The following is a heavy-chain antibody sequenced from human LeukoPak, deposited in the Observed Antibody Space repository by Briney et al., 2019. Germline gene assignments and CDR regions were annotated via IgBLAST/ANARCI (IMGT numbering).Heavy chain of an antibody. CDR2: IIPIFGTA. V-gene: IGHV1-69*13. D-gene: IGHD1-26*01. CDR1: GGTFSSYA. CDR3: ASSKSGSYLNYFDY. Sequence: SVKVSCKASGGTFSSYAISWVRQAPGQGLERMGGIIPIFGTANYAQKFQGRVTITADESTSTAYMELSSLRSEDTAVYYCASSKSGSYLNYFDYWGQGTLVTVSS. J-gene: IGHJ4*02.